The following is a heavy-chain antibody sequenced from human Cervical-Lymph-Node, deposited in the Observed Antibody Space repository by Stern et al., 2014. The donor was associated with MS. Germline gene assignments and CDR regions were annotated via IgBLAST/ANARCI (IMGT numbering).Heavy chain of an antibody. V-gene: IGHV3-30-3*01. CDR2: ISSDGSIK. Sequence: VQLVESGGGVVQPGRSLRLSCAASGFSFSIYAMHWVRQAPGKGPEWVAVISSDGSIKYYTDSVKGRFTISRDNSKNTLSLQMNSLRVEDTALYYCARDLKVTMDYFDYWGQGTLDTVSS. D-gene: IGHD2-21*02. CDR3: ARDLKVTMDYFDY. J-gene: IGHJ4*02. CDR1: GFSFSIYA.